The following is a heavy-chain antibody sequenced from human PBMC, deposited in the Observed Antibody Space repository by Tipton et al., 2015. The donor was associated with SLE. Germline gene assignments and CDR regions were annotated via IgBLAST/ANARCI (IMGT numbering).Heavy chain of an antibody. CDR2: IYADGGT. J-gene: IGHJ4*02. Sequence: TLSLTCTVSGGSIISGGHHWSWIRQSAGKGLEWFGRIYADGGTNYNPPLKSRVTMSIDTSKTQFSLKLSSVTAADTAVYYCAAAGVASPGPWSYFDSWGQGTLVTVSS. CDR3: AAAGVASPGPWSYFDS. CDR1: GGSIISGGHH. D-gene: IGHD6-13*01. V-gene: IGHV4-61*02.